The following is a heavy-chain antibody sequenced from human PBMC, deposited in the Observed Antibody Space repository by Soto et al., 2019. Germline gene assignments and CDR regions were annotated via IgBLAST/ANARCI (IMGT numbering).Heavy chain of an antibody. CDR2: INHSGST. CDR1: GGSFSGYY. V-gene: IGHV4-34*01. D-gene: IGHD1-1*01. J-gene: IGHJ4*02. CDR3: ARHYKAAPDY. Sequence: KPSETLSLTCAVYGGSFSGYYWSWIRQPPGKGLEWIGEINHSGSTNYNPSLKSRVTISVDTSKNQFSLKLSSVTAADTAVYYCARHYKAAPDYWGQGTLVTVSS.